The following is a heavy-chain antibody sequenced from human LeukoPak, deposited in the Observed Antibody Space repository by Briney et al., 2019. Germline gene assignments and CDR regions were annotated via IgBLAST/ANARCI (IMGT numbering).Heavy chain of an antibody. D-gene: IGHD3-22*01. CDR2: ISAYNGNT. V-gene: IGHV1-18*01. CDR1: GYTFTSYG. Sequence: ASVKVSCKASGYTFTSYGISWVRQAPGQGLEWMGWISAYNGNTNYAQKLQGRVTMTTDTSTSTAYMELRSLRSDDTAAYYCASARRDYYDSSGFGYYYGMDVWGQGTTVTVSS. CDR3: ASARRDYYDSSGFGYYYGMDV. J-gene: IGHJ6*02.